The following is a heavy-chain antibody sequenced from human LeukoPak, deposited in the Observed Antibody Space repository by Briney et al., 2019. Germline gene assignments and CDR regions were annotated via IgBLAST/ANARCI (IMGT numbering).Heavy chain of an antibody. CDR3: AKDRYSYAFEYSDS. V-gene: IGHV3-74*01. CDR1: GFTFSGYW. D-gene: IGHD5-18*01. Sequence: PGGSLRLSCAASGFTFSGYWMLWVLQAPGKGLVWVSRINKDGMITDYADSVKGRFTISRDNSKNTLSLQVSSLRTEDTAVYYCAKDRYSYAFEYSDSWGQGTLVTVSS. CDR2: INKDGMIT. J-gene: IGHJ4*02.